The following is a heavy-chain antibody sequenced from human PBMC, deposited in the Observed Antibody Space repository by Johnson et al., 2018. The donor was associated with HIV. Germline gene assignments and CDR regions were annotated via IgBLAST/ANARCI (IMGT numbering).Heavy chain of an antibody. CDR2: ISGTGDST. V-gene: IGHV3-23*04. Sequence: VKLVESGGGLVQPGGSLRLSCAASGFTFSSYAMSWVRQAPGKGLEWVSGISGTGDSTYYADSVKGRFTISRDNSKNTLYVQMNRLSAEDTAVYYCASQVRGRWLVADAFDIWGQGSMVTVSS. CDR1: GFTFSSYA. J-gene: IGHJ3*02. D-gene: IGHD5-24*01. CDR3: ASQVRGRWLVADAFDI.